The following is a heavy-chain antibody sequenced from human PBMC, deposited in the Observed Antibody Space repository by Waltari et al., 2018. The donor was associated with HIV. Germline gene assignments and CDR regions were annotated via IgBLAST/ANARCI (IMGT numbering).Heavy chain of an antibody. CDR1: GYTFTSYD. D-gene: IGHD6-19*01. Sequence: QVQLVQSGAEVKKPGASVKVSCKASGYTFTSYDINWVRQATGQGLEWMGWMNPNSGDTGYAQNFQGRITMTSNTSISTVYMELRSLTSEETAVYYCVRAAIYSRGCFDYWGQGTLVTVSS. V-gene: IGHV1-8*01. CDR3: VRAAIYSRGCFDY. CDR2: MNPNSGDT. J-gene: IGHJ4*02.